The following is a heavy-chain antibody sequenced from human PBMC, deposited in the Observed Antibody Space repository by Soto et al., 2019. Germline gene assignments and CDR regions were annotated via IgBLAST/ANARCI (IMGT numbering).Heavy chain of an antibody. V-gene: IGHV3-53*02. CDR3: ARPAPYYAMDV. D-gene: IGHD3-16*01. CDR1: GCSVSINY. J-gene: IGHJ6*02. Sequence: EEQLVETGGGLSQPGGSLRLSCAASGCSVSINYMSWVRQAPGKGLEWVSLIRSGGDTDYADSVRGRFTISRDNSKNTVFLQMNSLIADDTAIYYCARPAPYYAMDVWGQGTTVIVSS. CDR2: IRSGGDT.